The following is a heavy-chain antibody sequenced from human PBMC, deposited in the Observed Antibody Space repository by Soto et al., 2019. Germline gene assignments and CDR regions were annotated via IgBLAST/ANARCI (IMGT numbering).Heavy chain of an antibody. CDR3: ARDRPGGSGSYYRSWSGVYFDY. J-gene: IGHJ4*02. CDR1: GGTFSSYT. V-gene: IGHV1-69*08. D-gene: IGHD3-10*01. CDR2: IIPILGIA. Sequence: QVQLVQSGAEVKKPGSSVKVSCKASGGTFSSYTISWVRQAPGQGLEWMGRIIPILGIANYAQKFQGRVTITADKSTSTAYMEVSSLKSEDTAVYSCARDRPGGSGSYYRSWSGVYFDYWGQGTLVTVSS.